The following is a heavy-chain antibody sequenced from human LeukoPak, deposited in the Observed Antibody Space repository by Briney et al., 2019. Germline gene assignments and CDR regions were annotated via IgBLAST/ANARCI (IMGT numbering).Heavy chain of an antibody. D-gene: IGHD1-14*01. J-gene: IGHJ5*02. CDR1: GFTFSGSA. V-gene: IGHV3-73*01. CDR2: IRSKLNTYAT. Sequence: GGSLRLSCAASGFTFSGSAMHWVRQASGKGLEWVGRIRSKLNTYATAYVESVKGRFTISRDDSKNTLYLQMNSLRPEDTAVYYCAKPAEPDSQTRLDPWGQGTLVTVSS. CDR3: AKPAEPDSQTRLDP.